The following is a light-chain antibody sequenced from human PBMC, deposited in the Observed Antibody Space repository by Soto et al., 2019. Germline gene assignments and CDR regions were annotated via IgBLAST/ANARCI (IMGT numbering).Light chain of an antibody. CDR3: HQRQCWPRT. CDR1: QAVNTR. CDR2: LAS. V-gene: IGKV3-11*01. J-gene: IGKJ1*01. Sequence: EIVLTQSPATLSSFPGDRVTLSCRASQAVNTRLAWYQHKPGQAPRLLIYLASNRAAGVPARFSGSGSGTDFTLTISDVEPEDFAVYYCHQRQCWPRTFGQGTTVDIK.